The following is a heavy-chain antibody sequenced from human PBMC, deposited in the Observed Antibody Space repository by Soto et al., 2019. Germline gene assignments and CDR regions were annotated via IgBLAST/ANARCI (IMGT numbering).Heavy chain of an antibody. CDR2: ISAYNGNT. CDR1: GYTFTSYG. J-gene: IGHJ4*02. Sequence: QVQLVQSGAEVKKPGASVQVSCKASGYTFTSYGISWVRQAPGQGLEWMGWISAYNGNTNYAQKLQGRVTMTTDTATSTAYMGRGSLRSYDTAVYYGARDILALRLGELSPIDYWGQGTLVTVSS. D-gene: IGHD3-16*02. CDR3: ARDILALRLGELSPIDY. V-gene: IGHV1-18*04.